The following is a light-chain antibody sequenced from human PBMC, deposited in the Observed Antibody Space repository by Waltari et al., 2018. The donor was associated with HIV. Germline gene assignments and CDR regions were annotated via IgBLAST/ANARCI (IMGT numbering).Light chain of an antibody. CDR1: PNDISTYNF. Sequence: QSALTQPASVSGSPGQSITISCTGPPNDISTYNFVSCYQQSPGGAPKPIIFEVNSPPAWIADRFSGSKSGDTASLTFSGLQAEDEAVYFGSSSTTRASVVFGGGTKLTVL. V-gene: IGLV2-14*01. CDR3: SSSTTRASVV. CDR2: EVN. J-gene: IGLJ2*01.